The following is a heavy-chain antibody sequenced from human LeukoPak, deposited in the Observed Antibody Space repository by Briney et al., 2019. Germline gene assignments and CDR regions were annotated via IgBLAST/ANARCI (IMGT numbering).Heavy chain of an antibody. D-gene: IGHD1-1*01. Sequence: PGGSLRLSCAAPGFTFSSYWMSWVRQAPGKGLEWVANIKQDGSEKYYVDSVKGRFTIPRDNAKNSLYLQMNSLRAEDTAVYYCARDGNWNDYLDYWGQGTLVTVSS. CDR3: ARDGNWNDYLDY. CDR1: GFTFSSYW. V-gene: IGHV3-7*03. J-gene: IGHJ4*02. CDR2: IKQDGSEK.